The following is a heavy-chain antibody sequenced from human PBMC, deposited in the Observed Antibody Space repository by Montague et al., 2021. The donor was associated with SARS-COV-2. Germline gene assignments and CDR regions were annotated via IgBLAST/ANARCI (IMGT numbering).Heavy chain of an antibody. D-gene: IGHD2-2*02. CDR3: RVVPAGIPKGPNFYYMDV. CDR1: GGSFSGYS. Sequence: ETLSLTCAVYGGSFSGYSWSWIRQPPGKGLEWIGQIYHSGSTNYNPSLKSRVTISVDTSKNQFSLKLSSVTAADTALYYCRVVPAGIPKGPNFYYMDVWGKGTTVTVSS. V-gene: IGHV4-34*01. J-gene: IGHJ6*03. CDR2: IYHSGST.